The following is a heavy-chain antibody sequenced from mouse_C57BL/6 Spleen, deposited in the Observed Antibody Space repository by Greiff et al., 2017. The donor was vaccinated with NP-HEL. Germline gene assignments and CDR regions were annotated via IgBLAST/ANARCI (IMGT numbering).Heavy chain of an antibody. CDR1: GYTFTSYW. D-gene: IGHD1-1*01. J-gene: IGHJ1*03. V-gene: IGHV1-55*01. CDR2: IYPGSGST. CDR3: ARGCSSYWYFDV. Sequence: QVQLQQPGAELVKPGASVKMSCKASGYTFTSYWITWVKQRPGQGLEWIGDIYPGSGSTNYNEKFKSKATLTVDTSSSTAYMQLSSLTSEDSAVYYCARGCSSYWYFDVWGTGTTVTVSS.